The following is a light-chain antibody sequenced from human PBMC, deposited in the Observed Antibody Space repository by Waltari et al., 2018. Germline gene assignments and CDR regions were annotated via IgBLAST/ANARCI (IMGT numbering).Light chain of an antibody. CDR3: SSYMDTTTLEL. Sequence: QSALTQPASVSGSPGQSITISCTVTSSDIGSYNYVSWYQQHPGKAPKLIIYDVTNRPSGVSNRFSGSKSGNTASLTISGLQAEDEADYYCSSYMDTTTLELFGGGTSLTVL. J-gene: IGLJ2*01. CDR1: SSDIGSYNY. V-gene: IGLV2-14*03. CDR2: DVT.